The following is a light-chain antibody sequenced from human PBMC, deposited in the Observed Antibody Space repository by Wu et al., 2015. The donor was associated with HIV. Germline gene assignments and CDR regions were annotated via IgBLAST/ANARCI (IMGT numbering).Light chain of an antibody. CDR1: QSVSSSY. CDR2: GAS. J-gene: IGKJ3*01. CDR3: QQYGSFT. Sequence: EIVLTQSPGTLSLSPGERATLSCRASQSVSSSYLAWYQQKPGQAPRLLIYGASSGATGIPDRFSGSGSGTDFTLTISRLEPEDFAVYYCQQYGSFTFGPGTTVDIK. V-gene: IGKV3-20*01.